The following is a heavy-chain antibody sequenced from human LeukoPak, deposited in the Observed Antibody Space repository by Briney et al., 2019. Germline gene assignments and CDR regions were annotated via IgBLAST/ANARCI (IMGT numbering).Heavy chain of an antibody. CDR1: GFTSSSYW. V-gene: IGHV3-74*01. D-gene: IGHD6-13*01. Sequence: PGGSLRLSCAASGFTSSSYWMHWVRQAPGKGLVWVSRINSDGSSTSYADSVKGRFTISRDNAKNTLYLQMNSLRAEDTAVYYCARAGQQEDYYFDYWGQGTLVTVSS. J-gene: IGHJ4*02. CDR2: INSDGSST. CDR3: ARAGQQEDYYFDY.